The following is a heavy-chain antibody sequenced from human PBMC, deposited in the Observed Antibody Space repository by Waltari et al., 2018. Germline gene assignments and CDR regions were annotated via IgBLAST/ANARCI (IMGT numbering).Heavy chain of an antibody. Sequence: QLQLQESGPGLVKASETLSLTCTVSGDSISSSSYYWGWVRQPPGKGLEWIGNMYYSGSTSYNPSLKSRVTISGDTSKSQFSLKLSSVTAADTSMYYCVRHARTTSGGKHFDHWGQGMLVTVSP. CDR3: VRHARTTSGGKHFDH. D-gene: IGHD2-15*01. V-gene: IGHV4-39*01. CDR1: GDSISSSSYY. J-gene: IGHJ4*02. CDR2: MYYSGST.